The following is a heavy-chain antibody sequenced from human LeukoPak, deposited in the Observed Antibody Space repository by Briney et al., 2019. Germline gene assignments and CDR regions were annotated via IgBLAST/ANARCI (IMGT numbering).Heavy chain of an antibody. V-gene: IGHV3-23*01. D-gene: IGHD4-23*01. CDR1: GFTFSSYA. Sequence: GGSLRLSCAASGFTFSSYAMSWVRQAPGKGLEWVSAISGSGGGTYYADSVKSRFTISRDNAKNTLYLQMNGLGAEDTAVYYCARTSYGGNSFDYWGQGTLVTVSS. J-gene: IGHJ4*02. CDR2: ISGSGGGT. CDR3: ARTSYGGNSFDY.